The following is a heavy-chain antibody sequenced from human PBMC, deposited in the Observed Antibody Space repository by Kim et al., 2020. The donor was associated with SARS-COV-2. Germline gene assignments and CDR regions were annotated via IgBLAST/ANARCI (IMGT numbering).Heavy chain of an antibody. D-gene: IGHD4-17*01. V-gene: IGHV3-33*01. Sequence: KYYADSVKGRFTISRDNSKNTLYLQMNSLRAEDTAVYYCARGNYGDYADYWGQGTLVTVSS. CDR3: ARGNYGDYADY. J-gene: IGHJ4*02. CDR2: K.